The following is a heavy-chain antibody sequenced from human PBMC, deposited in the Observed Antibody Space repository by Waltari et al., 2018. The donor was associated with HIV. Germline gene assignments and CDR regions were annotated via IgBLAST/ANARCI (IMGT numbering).Heavy chain of an antibody. CDR1: GGSIDGYF. V-gene: IGHV4-59*12. CDR3: ARSPGRKAVGLSP. CDR2: ISHNGNT. Sequence: QVQLQESGPGLVKPSETLSLTCSISGGSIDGYFWTWIRQPPGKRMEWIGYISHNGNTNYNPSLNGRVAFSMDTSTNMLSLVIRSVTAADTAVYFCARSPGRKAVGLSPWGQGTMVTVSS. J-gene: IGHJ5*02. D-gene: IGHD6-19*01.